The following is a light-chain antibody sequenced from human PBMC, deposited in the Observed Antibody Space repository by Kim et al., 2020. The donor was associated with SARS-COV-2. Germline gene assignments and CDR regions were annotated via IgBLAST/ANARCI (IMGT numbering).Light chain of an antibody. CDR3: QQHNGY. CDR1: QSITSG. V-gene: IGKV1-5*01. J-gene: IGKJ4*01. CDR2: AVS. Sequence: TLSASVGVTVTITCRASQSITSGLAWYQQRPGKAPKLLIYAVSSFDSGVPSKFSGSGSGTQFTLTIGSLQPDDFASYYCQQHNGYFGGGTKVDI.